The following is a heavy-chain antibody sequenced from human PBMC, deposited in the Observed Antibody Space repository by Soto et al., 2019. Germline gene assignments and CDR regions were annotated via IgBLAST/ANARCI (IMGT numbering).Heavy chain of an antibody. D-gene: IGHD2-2*01. CDR3: TKDNCISTSCYRLYNWFDP. V-gene: IGHV3-30*18. CDR2: IAYDGSNK. J-gene: IGHJ5*02. CDR1: GFTVSSYA. Sequence: QVQLVESGGGVVQPGRSLRLSCVASGFTVSSYAMHWVRQAPGKGLEWVAVIAYDGSNKYYADSVKGRFTISRDNSKNTLYLQMNSLRAEDTAVYYCTKDNCISTSCYRLYNWFDPWGQGTLVTVSS.